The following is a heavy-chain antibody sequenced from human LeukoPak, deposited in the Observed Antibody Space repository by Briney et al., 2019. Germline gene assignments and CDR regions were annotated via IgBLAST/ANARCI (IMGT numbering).Heavy chain of an antibody. CDR2: MNPNSGNT. CDR3: ARGGSEHYYYYYYMDV. J-gene: IGHJ6*03. Sequence: ASVKVSCKASGYTFTSYDINWVRQATGQGLEWVGWMNPNSGNTGYAQKFQGRVTMTRNTSISTAYMELSSLRSEDTAVYYCARGGSEHYYYYYYMDVWGKGTTVTISS. V-gene: IGHV1-8*01. CDR1: GYTFTSYD. D-gene: IGHD2-15*01.